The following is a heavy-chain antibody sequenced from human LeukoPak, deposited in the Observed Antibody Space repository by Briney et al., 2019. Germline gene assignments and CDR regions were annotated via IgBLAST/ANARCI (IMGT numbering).Heavy chain of an antibody. CDR2: IYYSGST. V-gene: IGHV4-59*01. CDR1: GGSISSYY. Sequence: SETLSLTCTVSGGSISSYYWSWIRQPPGKGLEWIGYIYYSGSTNYNPSLKSRVTISVDTSKNQFYLKLSSVTAADTAVYYCARALDYGDYFDYWGQGTLVTVSS. D-gene: IGHD4-17*01. J-gene: IGHJ4*02. CDR3: ARALDYGDYFDY.